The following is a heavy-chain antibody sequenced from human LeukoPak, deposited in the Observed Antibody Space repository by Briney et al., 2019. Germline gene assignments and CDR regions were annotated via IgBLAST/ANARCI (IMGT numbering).Heavy chain of an antibody. CDR2: ISWNSGSI. CDR1: GFTFDDYA. J-gene: IGHJ5*02. V-gene: IGHV3-9*03. D-gene: IGHD2-2*02. Sequence: GGSLRLSCAASGFTFDDYAMHWVRQAPGKGLEWVSGISWNSGSIGYADSVKGQFTISRDNAKNSLYLQMNSLRAEDMALYYCAKDTRPLLYPAGWFDPWGQGTLVTVSS. CDR3: AKDTRPLLYPAGWFDP.